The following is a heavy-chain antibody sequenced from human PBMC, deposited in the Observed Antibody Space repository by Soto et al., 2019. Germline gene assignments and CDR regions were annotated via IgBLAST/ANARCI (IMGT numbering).Heavy chain of an antibody. CDR1: GFSLSTSGLG. D-gene: IGHD6-6*01. Sequence: QITLKESGPTLVKPTQTLTLTVTFSGFSLSTSGLGVGWIRQPPGKALEWLALIYWNDDKRYSPSLMSRLTITTDTAKNQMVRTMTNMAPVDTATYYGAHSRSIAARWGADWFDPWGQGTMVTVSS. CDR3: AHSRSIAARWGADWFDP. V-gene: IGHV2-5*01. CDR2: IYWNDDK. J-gene: IGHJ5*02.